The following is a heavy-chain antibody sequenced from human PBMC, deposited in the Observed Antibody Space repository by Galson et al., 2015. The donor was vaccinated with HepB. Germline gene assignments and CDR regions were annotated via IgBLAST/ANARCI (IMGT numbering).Heavy chain of an antibody. Sequence: SLRLSCAASGFTVSSNYMSWVRQAPGKGLEWVSVIYSGGSTYYADSVKGRFTISRDNSKNTLYLQMNSLRAEDTAVYYCARDWEYSSPGDVWGQGTTVTVSS. D-gene: IGHD6-6*01. V-gene: IGHV3-53*01. J-gene: IGHJ6*02. CDR2: IYSGGST. CDR3: ARDWEYSSPGDV. CDR1: GFTVSSNY.